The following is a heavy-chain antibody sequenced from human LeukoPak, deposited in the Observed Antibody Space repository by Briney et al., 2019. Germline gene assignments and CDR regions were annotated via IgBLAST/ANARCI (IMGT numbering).Heavy chain of an antibody. CDR3: AKDIANWNAPTFDY. D-gene: IGHD1-1*01. J-gene: IGHJ4*02. CDR1: GFTFDDYA. V-gene: IGHV3-9*01. Sequence: PGRSLRLSCAASGFTFDDYAMDWVRQAPGKGLEWVSGISWNSGSIGYADSVKGRFTISRDNAKNSLYLQMNSLRAEDTALYYCAKDIANWNAPTFDYWVQGTLVTVSS. CDR2: ISWNSGSI.